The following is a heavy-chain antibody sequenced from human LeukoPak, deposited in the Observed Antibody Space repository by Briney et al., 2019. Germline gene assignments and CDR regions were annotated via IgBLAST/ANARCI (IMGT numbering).Heavy chain of an antibody. V-gene: IGHV1-2*02. D-gene: IGHD6-19*01. Sequence: ASVKVSCKASGYTFTGYYMHWMRQAPGQGLEWMGWINPNSGGTNYAQKFQGRDTMTRDTSISTAYMELSRLRSDDTAVYYCARDSASIAVVGTFDYWGQGTLVTVSS. CDR2: INPNSGGT. CDR3: ARDSASIAVVGTFDY. J-gene: IGHJ4*02. CDR1: GYTFTGYY.